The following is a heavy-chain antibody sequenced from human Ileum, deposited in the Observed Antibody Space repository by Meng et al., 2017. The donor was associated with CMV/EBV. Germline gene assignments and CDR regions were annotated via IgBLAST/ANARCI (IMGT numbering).Heavy chain of an antibody. D-gene: IGHD6-13*01. J-gene: IGHJ5*02. V-gene: IGHV4-30-4*08. Sequence: QVQLQESGPGLGNPSQTLSLSCTVSGASISSGDYYWSWIRQPPGKGLEWIGYIFFSGNTYYNPSLNNRVIISIDTPRNQFSLKVDSVTAADTAVYYCARFRIAALGNLFDPWGHGTLVTVSS. CDR3: ARFRIAALGNLFDP. CDR1: GASISSGDYY. CDR2: IFFSGNT.